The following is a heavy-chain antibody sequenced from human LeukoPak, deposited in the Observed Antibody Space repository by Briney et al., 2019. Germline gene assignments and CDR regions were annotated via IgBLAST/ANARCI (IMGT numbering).Heavy chain of an antibody. Sequence: SETLSLTCTVSGGSISNYYCSWIRQPPGKGLEWIGYIHYSGTTRYNPSLTNGVTMSVDTSKNQFSLNLTSVTAADTAMYYCASRVAFCGGDCFRFDYWGQGTLVTVSS. D-gene: IGHD2-21*02. CDR1: GGSISNYY. CDR2: IHYSGTT. CDR3: ASRVAFCGGDCFRFDY. J-gene: IGHJ4*02. V-gene: IGHV4-59*01.